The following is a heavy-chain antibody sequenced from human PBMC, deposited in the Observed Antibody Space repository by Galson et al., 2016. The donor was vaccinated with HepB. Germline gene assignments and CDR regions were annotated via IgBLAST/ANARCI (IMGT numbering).Heavy chain of an antibody. Sequence: TLSLTCTVSGGSISSGGYYWSWIRQHPGKGLEWIGYIFYSGTTHYNPSLKSRVTISVDTTKNQVSLKVTSVTAADTAVYYCAKDRSGRYNWFDPWGQGTPDTVPS. CDR3: AKDRSGRYNWFDP. CDR1: GGSISSGGYY. D-gene: IGHD1-26*01. CDR2: IFYSGTT. V-gene: IGHV4-31*03. J-gene: IGHJ5*02.